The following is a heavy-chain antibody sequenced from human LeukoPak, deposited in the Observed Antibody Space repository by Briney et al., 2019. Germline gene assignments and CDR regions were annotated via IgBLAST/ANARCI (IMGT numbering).Heavy chain of an antibody. CDR2: FDPEDGET. CDR1: GYTLTELS. V-gene: IGHV1-24*01. J-gene: IGHJ4*02. Sequence: ASVKVSWKVSGYTLTELSMHWVRQAPGKGLEWMGGFDPEDGETIYAQKFQGRVTMTEDTSTDTAYMELSSLRSEDTAVYYCATGDGVTGTSFDYWGQGTLVTVSS. D-gene: IGHD1-7*01. CDR3: ATGDGVTGTSFDY.